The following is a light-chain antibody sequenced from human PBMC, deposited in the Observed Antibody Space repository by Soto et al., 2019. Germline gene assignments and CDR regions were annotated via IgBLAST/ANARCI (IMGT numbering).Light chain of an antibody. Sequence: QMTQSPSTLSASEGDRVTITCRASQSVDTWLAWYQQKPGKAPRLLIYDASDLGSGVPSRFSGSGSGTEFTLTINGLQTDDIATYYCQQYENFSPTFGPGTKVSIK. V-gene: IGKV1-5*01. CDR3: QQYENFSPT. CDR2: DAS. CDR1: QSVDTW. J-gene: IGKJ3*01.